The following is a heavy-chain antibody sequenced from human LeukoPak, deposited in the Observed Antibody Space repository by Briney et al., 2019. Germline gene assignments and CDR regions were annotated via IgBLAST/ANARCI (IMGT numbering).Heavy chain of an antibody. CDR3: VRGCGRASCPYFFDS. CDR2: INQDESAE. CDR1: GFTFNTYW. V-gene: IGHV3-7*01. J-gene: IGHJ4*02. D-gene: IGHD2-2*01. Sequence: PGGSLRVSCVGSGFTFNTYWMSWVRQAPGKGLEWVANINQDESAEYYVDSVKGRFPISRDNAKNSLYLQMNSLTVEDTAVYYCVRGCGRASCPYFFDSWGQGTLVTVS.